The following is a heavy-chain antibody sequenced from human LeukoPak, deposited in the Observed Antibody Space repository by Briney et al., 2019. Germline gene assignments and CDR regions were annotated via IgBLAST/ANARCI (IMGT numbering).Heavy chain of an antibody. CDR1: GGTFSSYA. D-gene: IGHD3-3*01. Sequence: SVKVSCKASGGTFSSYAISWVRQAPGQGLEWMGRIIPIFGTANYAQKFQGRVTITTDESTSTAYMELSSLRSEDTAVYYCARGDFWSGYSNYYYMDVWGKGTTVTVSS. J-gene: IGHJ6*03. CDR3: ARGDFWSGYSNYYYMDV. CDR2: IIPIFGTA. V-gene: IGHV1-69*05.